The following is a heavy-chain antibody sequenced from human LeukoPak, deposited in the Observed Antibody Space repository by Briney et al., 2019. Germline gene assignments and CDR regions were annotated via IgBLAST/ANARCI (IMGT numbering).Heavy chain of an antibody. J-gene: IGHJ4*02. CDR1: GGSISSYY. D-gene: IGHD4-11*01. V-gene: IGHV4-4*07. Sequence: SETLSLTCTVSGGSISSYYWSWIRQPAGKGLEWIGRFYISGSTNYNPPLKSRVTMSVDTSKNQFSLGLNSVTAADTAVYYCARDFLLQSEGLFDYWGQGTLVTVSS. CDR3: ARDFLLQSEGLFDY. CDR2: FYISGST.